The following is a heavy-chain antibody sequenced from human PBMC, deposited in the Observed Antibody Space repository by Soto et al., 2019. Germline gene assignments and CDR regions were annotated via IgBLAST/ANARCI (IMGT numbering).Heavy chain of an antibody. CDR1: GFTFSSYA. CDR3: AKERTSGYYVFDY. J-gene: IGHJ4*02. Sequence: EVQLLQSGGGLVQPGGSLRLSCAASGFTFSSYAMSWVRQAPGKGLEWVSTISGTGGSTYYPDSVKGRFTISRDNSKNTLYLQLNRLIAEDEAVYYCAKERTSGYYVFDYWGQGTLVTVSS. CDR2: ISGTGGST. D-gene: IGHD3-22*01. V-gene: IGHV3-23*01.